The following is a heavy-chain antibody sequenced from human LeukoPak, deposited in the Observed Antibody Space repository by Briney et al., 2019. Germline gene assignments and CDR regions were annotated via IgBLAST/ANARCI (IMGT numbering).Heavy chain of an antibody. Sequence: GGSLRLSCAASGFTFSNAWMSWVRQAPGKGLEWVAVISYDGTNTDYADSVKGRFTISRDNSKNALYLQMNSLRAEDTAVYYCARCRDYDFWSGSAVDYWGQGTLVTVSS. J-gene: IGHJ4*02. V-gene: IGHV3-30-3*01. CDR1: GFTFSNAW. CDR3: ARCRDYDFWSGSAVDY. D-gene: IGHD3-3*01. CDR2: ISYDGTNT.